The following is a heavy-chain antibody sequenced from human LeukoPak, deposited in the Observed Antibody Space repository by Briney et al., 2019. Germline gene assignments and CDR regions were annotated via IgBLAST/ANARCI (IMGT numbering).Heavy chain of an antibody. J-gene: IGHJ6*03. CDR2: ISGSGGST. CDR3: ARRPAFVDYCGGDCYPPTYYYYYMDV. D-gene: IGHD2-21*01. CDR1: GFTFSSYA. V-gene: IGHV3-23*01. Sequence: PGGSLRLSCAASGFTFSSYAMSWVRQAPGQGLEWVSAISGSGGSTYYADSVKGRFTISRDNSKNTLYLQMNSLRAEDTAVYYCARRPAFVDYCGGDCYPPTYYYYYMDVWGKGTTVTVSS.